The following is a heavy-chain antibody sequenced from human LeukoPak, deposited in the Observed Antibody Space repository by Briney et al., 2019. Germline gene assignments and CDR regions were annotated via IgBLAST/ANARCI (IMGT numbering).Heavy chain of an antibody. CDR1: GFTVSSNY. Sequence: GGSLRLSCAASGFTVSSNYMSWVRQAPGKGLEWVSVIYSGGSTYYADSVKGRFTISRDNSKNTLYLQMNSLRAEDTAVYYCARDGYYDFWSGPYYGMDVWGQGTTVTVSS. D-gene: IGHD3-3*01. CDR3: ARDGYYDFWSGPYYGMDV. CDR2: IYSGGST. J-gene: IGHJ6*02. V-gene: IGHV3-53*01.